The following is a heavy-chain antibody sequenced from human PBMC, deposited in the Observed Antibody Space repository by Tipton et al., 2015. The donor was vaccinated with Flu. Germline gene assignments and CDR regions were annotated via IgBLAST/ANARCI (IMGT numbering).Heavy chain of an antibody. D-gene: IGHD4-17*01. Sequence: SLRLSCAAPGFTFSSYSMNWVRQAPGKGLEWVSSISSSSSYIYYADSVKGRFTISRDNAKNSLYLQMNSLRAEDTAVYYCARELFLGTVTTGTWGQGTLVTVSS. V-gene: IGHV3-21*01. CDR3: ARELFLGTVTTGT. CDR1: GFTFSSYS. CDR2: ISSSSSYI. J-gene: IGHJ5*02.